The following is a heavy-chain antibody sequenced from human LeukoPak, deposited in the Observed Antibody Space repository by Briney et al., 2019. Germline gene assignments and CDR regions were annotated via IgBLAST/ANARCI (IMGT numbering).Heavy chain of an antibody. J-gene: IGHJ6*03. Sequence: GGSLRLSCAASGFTFSNAWMSWVRQAPGKGLEWVGRIKSKTDGGTTDYAAPVKGRFTISRDDSKNTLYLQMNSLKTEDTAVYYCTTDLWFGELLYRTPGDYYYYMDVWGKGTTVTVSS. CDR3: TTDLWFGELLYRTPGDYYYYMDV. V-gene: IGHV3-15*01. CDR2: IKSKTDGGTT. D-gene: IGHD3-10*01. CDR1: GFTFSNAW.